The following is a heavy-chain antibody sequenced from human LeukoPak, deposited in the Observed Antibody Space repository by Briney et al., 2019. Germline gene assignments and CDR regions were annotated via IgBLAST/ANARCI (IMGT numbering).Heavy chain of an antibody. CDR1: GYTFTGYY. CDR2: INPNSGGT. J-gene: IGHJ4*02. D-gene: IGHD2-15*01. V-gene: IGHV1-2*06. Sequence: GASVKVSCKASGYTFTGYYMHWVRQAPGQGLQWMGRINPNSGGTNYAKKFQGSVTMTRDTSISTAYMELSRLRSDDTAVYYCASSDCSGGSCYLDYWGQGTLVTVSS. CDR3: ASSDCSGGSCYLDY.